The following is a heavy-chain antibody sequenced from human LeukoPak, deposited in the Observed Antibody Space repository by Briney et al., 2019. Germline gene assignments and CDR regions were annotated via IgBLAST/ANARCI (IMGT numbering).Heavy chain of an antibody. J-gene: IGHJ6*02. CDR1: GGSISTYY. CDR2: IYHSGST. V-gene: IGHV4-59*04. D-gene: IGHD4-17*01. CDR3: APPPYGDYGSRMYGMDV. Sequence: PSETLSLTCTVSGGSISTYYWNWIRQPPGKGLEWIGYIYHSGSTNYNPSLKSRVTISVDTSKNQFSLKLSSVTAADTAVYYCAPPPYGDYGSRMYGMDVWGQGTTLTVSS.